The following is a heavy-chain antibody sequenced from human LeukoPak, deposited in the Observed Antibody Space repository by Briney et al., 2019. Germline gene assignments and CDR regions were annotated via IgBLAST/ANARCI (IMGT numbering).Heavy chain of an antibody. D-gene: IGHD7-27*01. CDR3: ARDRVTGEDYYYMDV. Sequence: GGSLRLSCAASGFTFSSYAMHWVRQAPGKGLVWVAVISYDGSNKYYADSVKGRFTISRDNSKNTLYLQMNSLRAEDTAVYYCARDRVTGEDYYYMDVWGKGTTVTVSS. CDR1: GFTFSSYA. CDR2: ISYDGSNK. J-gene: IGHJ6*03. V-gene: IGHV3-30-3*01.